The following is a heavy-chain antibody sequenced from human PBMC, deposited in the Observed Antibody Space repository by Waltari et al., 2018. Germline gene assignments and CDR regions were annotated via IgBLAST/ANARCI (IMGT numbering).Heavy chain of an antibody. J-gene: IGHJ2*01. D-gene: IGHD4-17*01. CDR1: GFTFSSFT. V-gene: IGHV3-64D*06. Sequence: EVQLVESGGGLVQPGGSLRLSCSASGFTFSSFTMYWVRQAPGKGPEEVAARHGNGDNPNYEDYAEAVKGRFTISRDNSRNTMYLQMNSLRPEDTAVYYCVKRATVITSADWYFDVWGRGTLVTVSS. CDR3: VKRATVITSADWYFDV. CDR2: RHGNGDNP.